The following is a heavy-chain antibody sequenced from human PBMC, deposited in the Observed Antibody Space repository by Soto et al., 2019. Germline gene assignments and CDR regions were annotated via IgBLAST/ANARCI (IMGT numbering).Heavy chain of an antibody. CDR2: IYHTGNT. D-gene: IGHD3-22*01. CDR1: GGSMSSGAYY. V-gene: IGHV4-31*03. CDR3: ASSYSGYLDN. J-gene: IGHJ4*02. Sequence: SETLSLTCSVSGGSMSSGAYYWNWVRQHPVKGLEWIAYIYHTGNTYYNPSLRSRTTISVDTSENQFSLKLTSVTDADTAVYYCASSYSGYLDNWGQGTLVTVS.